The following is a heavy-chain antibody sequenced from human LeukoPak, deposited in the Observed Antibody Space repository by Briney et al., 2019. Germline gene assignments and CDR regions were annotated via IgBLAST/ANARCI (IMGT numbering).Heavy chain of an antibody. CDR3: ARSTPYYYGSGSYYWGNWFDP. J-gene: IGHJ5*02. D-gene: IGHD3-10*01. CDR1: GGSISSYY. V-gene: IGHV4-4*07. CDR2: IYTSGST. Sequence: SETLSPTCTVSGGSISSYYWSWIRQPAGKGLEWIGRIYTSGSTNYNPSLKSRVTMSVDTSKNQFSLKLSSLTAADTAVYYCARSTPYYYGSGSYYWGNWFDPWGQGTLVTVSS.